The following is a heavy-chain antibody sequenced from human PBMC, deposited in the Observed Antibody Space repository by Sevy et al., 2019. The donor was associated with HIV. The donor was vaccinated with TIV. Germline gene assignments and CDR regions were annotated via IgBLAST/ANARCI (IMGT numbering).Heavy chain of an antibody. CDR1: GYTFTGFY. CDR3: ARRIAAAVPDDAFDI. CDR2: INPNSGGT. D-gene: IGHD6-13*01. V-gene: IGHV1-2*02. J-gene: IGHJ3*02. Sequence: ASVKVSCKASGYTFTGFYMHWVRQAPGQGLEWMGWINPNSGGTNYAQKFQGRVTMTRDTSISTAYMELSRLRSDDTAVYYCARRIAAAVPDDAFDIWGQGTMVTVSS.